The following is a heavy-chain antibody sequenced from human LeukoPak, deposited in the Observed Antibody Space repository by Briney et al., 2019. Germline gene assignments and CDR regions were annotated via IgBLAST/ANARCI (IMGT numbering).Heavy chain of an antibody. V-gene: IGHV7-4-1*02. CDR3: ARDLTHRRNYDNSGYQIVSAF. CDR2: INTNTGHP. D-gene: IGHD3-22*01. CDR1: GYTFTSYA. J-gene: IGHJ4*02. Sequence: ASVKVSCKASGYTFTSYALNWVRQAPGQGLEWMGWINTNTGHPTYAQGFTGRVVFSLDTSVSTAYLQISSLKADDTAVYYCARDLTHRRNYDNSGYQIVSAFWGQGTLVTVSS.